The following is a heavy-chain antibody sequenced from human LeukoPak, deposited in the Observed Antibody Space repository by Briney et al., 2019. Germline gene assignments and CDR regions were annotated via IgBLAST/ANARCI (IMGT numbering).Heavy chain of an antibody. V-gene: IGHV3-21*01. J-gene: IGHJ4*02. CDR3: ARAQYYYDSSGYYYGY. Sequence: GGSLRLSCAASGFTFSSYSMNRVRQAPGKGLEWVSSISSSSSYIYYADSVKGRFTISRDNAKNSLYLQMNSLRAEDTAVYYCARAQYYYDSSGYYYGYWGQGTLVTVSS. CDR2: ISSSSSYI. CDR1: GFTFSSYS. D-gene: IGHD3-22*01.